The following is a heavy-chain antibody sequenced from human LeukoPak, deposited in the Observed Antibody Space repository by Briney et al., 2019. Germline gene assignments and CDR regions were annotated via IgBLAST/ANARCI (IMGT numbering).Heavy chain of an antibody. D-gene: IGHD2-21*02. V-gene: IGHV3-73*01. J-gene: IGHJ4*02. CDR1: GFTFSDSA. CDR3: SRDPDEASCGGACPDFDY. CDR2: IRSKGNSHTT. Sequence: GGSLRLSCAASGFTFSDSAIHWVRQASGKGLEWVGLIRSKGNSHTTENAASVKGRFTFSRDDSENTAYLQMSSLKTEDTAMYYCSRDPDEASCGGACPDFDYWGQGTLVTVSS.